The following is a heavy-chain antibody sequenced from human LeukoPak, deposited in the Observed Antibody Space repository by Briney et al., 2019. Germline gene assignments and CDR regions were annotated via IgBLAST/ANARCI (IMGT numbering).Heavy chain of an antibody. CDR2: IRSKAYGGTT. V-gene: IGHV3-49*04. D-gene: IGHD3-22*01. CDR3: TTDRERYSDSSGYYNY. Sequence: GGSLRLSCTASGFTFGDYAMSWVRQAPGKGMEWVGFIRSKAYGGTTEYAASVKGRFTISRDDSKSIAYLQMNSLKTEDTAVYYCTTDRERYSDSSGYYNYWGQGTPVTVSS. J-gene: IGHJ4*02. CDR1: GFTFGDYA.